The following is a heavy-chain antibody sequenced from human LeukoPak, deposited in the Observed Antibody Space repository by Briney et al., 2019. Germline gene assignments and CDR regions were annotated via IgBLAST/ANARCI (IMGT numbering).Heavy chain of an antibody. Sequence: GGSLRLSCAVSGFTFSRYGMHWVRQTPGKGLEWVALISYDGGNKDYVDSVKGRFTVSRDNSRNTLYLQMNSLRPEDTAVYYCAKDRSTYNVLTGYQDHWGQGTLVTVSS. V-gene: IGHV3-30*02. CDR1: GFTFSRYG. CDR2: ISYDGGNK. J-gene: IGHJ4*02. D-gene: IGHD3-9*01. CDR3: AKDRSTYNVLTGYQDH.